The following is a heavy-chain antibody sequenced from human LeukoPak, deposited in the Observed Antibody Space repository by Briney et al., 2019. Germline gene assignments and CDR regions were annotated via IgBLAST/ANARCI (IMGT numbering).Heavy chain of an antibody. CDR3: ARGYCSGGSCYSVENWFDP. CDR2: INPNSGGT. CDR1: GYTFTGYY. V-gene: IGHV1-2*06. D-gene: IGHD2-15*01. J-gene: IGHJ5*02. Sequence: GASVKVSCKAAGYTFTGYYMFWVRQAPGQGLEWMGRINPNSGGTNYAQKFQGRVTMTRDTSISIAYMEPSRLRSGDTAVYYCARGYCSGGSCYSVENWFDPWGQGTLVTVSS.